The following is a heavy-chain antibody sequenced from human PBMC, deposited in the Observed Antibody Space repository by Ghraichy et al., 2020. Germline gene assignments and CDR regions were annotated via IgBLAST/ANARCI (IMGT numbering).Heavy chain of an antibody. CDR1: GFTFSSYA. D-gene: IGHD2-15*01. V-gene: IGHV3-23*01. CDR2: ISGSGGST. CDR3: AKDNLTLPDCSGGSCYRIYYYGMDV. J-gene: IGHJ6*02. Sequence: GGSLRLSCAASGFTFSSYAMSWVRQAPGKGLEWVSTISGSGGSTSYADSVKGRFTISRDNSKNTLYLQMNSLRAEDTAVYYCAKDNLTLPDCSGGSCYRIYYYGMDVWGQGTTVTVSS.